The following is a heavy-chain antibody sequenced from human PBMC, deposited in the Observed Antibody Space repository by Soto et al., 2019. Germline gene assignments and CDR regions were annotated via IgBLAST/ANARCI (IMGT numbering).Heavy chain of an antibody. Sequence: ASVKVSCKASGYTFTSYDINWVRQATGQGLEWMGWMKPNSGNTGYAQKIQGRVTMTRNTSISTAYMELSSRRSEDTAVYYCARVSPRITIFGVVIIRSDMDVWGKGTTVTVSS. CDR2: MKPNSGNT. D-gene: IGHD3-3*01. J-gene: IGHJ6*03. CDR3: ARVSPRITIFGVVIIRSDMDV. CDR1: GYTFTSYD. V-gene: IGHV1-8*01.